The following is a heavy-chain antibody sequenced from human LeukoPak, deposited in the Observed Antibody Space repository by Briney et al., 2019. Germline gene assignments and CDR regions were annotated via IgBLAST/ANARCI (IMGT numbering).Heavy chain of an antibody. Sequence: GGSLRLSCVVSGFTLSSRWVMWVRQAPGEGLEWMTNINRDGSEKNYVDSVKGRFTITRDNAENSLYLQMNSLKVEDSAIYYCATYDSWSGYNIAYWGQGTLVTVSS. V-gene: IGHV3-7*03. CDR2: INRDGSEK. CDR3: ATYDSWSGYNIAY. D-gene: IGHD3-3*01. J-gene: IGHJ4*02. CDR1: GFTLSSRW.